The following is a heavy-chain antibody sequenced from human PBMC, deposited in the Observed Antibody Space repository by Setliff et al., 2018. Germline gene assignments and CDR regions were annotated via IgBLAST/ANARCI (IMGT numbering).Heavy chain of an antibody. CDR3: ARSVSYCGPDCSRRFDF. V-gene: IGHV1-8*03. CDR1: GYTFTSYG. D-gene: IGHD2-21*02. CDR2: MDPNNGQT. J-gene: IGHJ4*02. Sequence: ASVKVSCKASGYTFTSYGINWVRQATGQGLEWMGWMDPNNGQTGYAQKFQGRVTFTRDTSISAAYMELSSLGSEDTAIYYCARSVSYCGPDCSRRFDFWGQGTLVTVSS.